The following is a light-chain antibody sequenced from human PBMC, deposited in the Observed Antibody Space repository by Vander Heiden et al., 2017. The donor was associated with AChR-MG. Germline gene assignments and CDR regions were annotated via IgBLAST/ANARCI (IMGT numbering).Light chain of an antibody. V-gene: IGLV1-40*01. CDR3: QSYDSSLSGSRV. J-gene: IGLJ3*02. Sequence: QSVLTQPPSVSGAPGQRVPISCTGSSSNIGAGYAVHSYQQLPGTAPKLLIYGNSNRPSGVPDRFSGSKSGTSASLAITGLQAEEEADYYCQSYDSSLSGSRVFGGGTKLTVL. CDR1: SSNIGAGYA. CDR2: GNS.